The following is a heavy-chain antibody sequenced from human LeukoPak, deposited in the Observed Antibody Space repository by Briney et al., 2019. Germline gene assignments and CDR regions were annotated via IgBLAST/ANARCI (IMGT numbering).Heavy chain of an antibody. Sequence: PGGSLRLSCAASGFTFSDSYMTWIRRAPGRGLEWVSYICNSGSSIYYADSVKGRFTTSRDNAKSSLYLQMNSLRVEDTAVYYCARDPRTVRIWGQGTLVTVSS. CDR1: GFTFSDSY. D-gene: IGHD1-1*01. J-gene: IGHJ4*02. V-gene: IGHV3-11*04. CDR2: ICNSGSSI. CDR3: ARDPRTVRI.